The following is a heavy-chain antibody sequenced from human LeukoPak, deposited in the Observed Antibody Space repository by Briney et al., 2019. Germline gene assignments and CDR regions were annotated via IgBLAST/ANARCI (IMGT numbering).Heavy chain of an antibody. CDR1: GFTVSSNY. J-gene: IGHJ4*02. D-gene: IGHD6-19*01. CDR2: IYSGGST. CDR3: ARGRLSPPLFDY. Sequence: GGSLRLSCAASGFTVSSNYMSWVRQAPGKGLEWVSVIYSGGSTYYADSVKGRFTISRDNSKNTLYLQMNSLRAEDTAVYYCARGRLSPPLFDYWGQGTLVTVSS. V-gene: IGHV3-53*01.